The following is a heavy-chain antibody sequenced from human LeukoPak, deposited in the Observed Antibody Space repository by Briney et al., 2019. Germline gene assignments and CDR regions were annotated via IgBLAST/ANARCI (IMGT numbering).Heavy chain of an antibody. CDR1: GGSISTYY. J-gene: IGHJ4*02. Sequence: SETLSLTCTVSGGSISTYYWSWIRQPPGKGLEWIGYIYYSGSTDYNPSLESRVTISVDTSKNQFSLKLRSVTAADTAVYYCATVAVIRGVTYFDYWGQGTLVTVSS. CDR2: IYYSGST. D-gene: IGHD3-10*01. CDR3: ATVAVIRGVTYFDY. V-gene: IGHV4-59*01.